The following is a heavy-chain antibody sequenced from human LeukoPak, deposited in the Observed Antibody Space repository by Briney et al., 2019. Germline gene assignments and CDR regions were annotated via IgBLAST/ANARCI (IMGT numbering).Heavy chain of an antibody. CDR1: GYSFTDYT. V-gene: IGHV1-2*02. CDR2: INPNSGVT. CDR3: ARMWQSTVSGYNWLDS. D-gene: IGHD1-1*01. J-gene: IGHJ5*01. Sequence: GASVKVSCKPSGYSFTDYTMYWVRQPPGQGLEWMGWINPNSGVTNYAQNFQGRVTMTRDTSITTAYMELTRLTSDDTALYFCARMWQSTVSGYNWLDSWGQGTLVTVSS.